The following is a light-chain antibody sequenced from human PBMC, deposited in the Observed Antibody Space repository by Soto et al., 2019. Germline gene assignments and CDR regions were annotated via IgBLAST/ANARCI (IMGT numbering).Light chain of an antibody. CDR2: EVT. Sequence: QSVLTQPASVSGSPGQSITISCTGTRRDVGGYNYVSWYQQYPGKSPKLLIYEVTHRPSGVPDRFSGSKSGNTASLTISGLQAADEADYYCSLYTSENAYVFGTGTKVTVL. CDR1: RRDVGGYNY. J-gene: IGLJ1*01. V-gene: IGLV2-14*01. CDR3: SLYTSENAYV.